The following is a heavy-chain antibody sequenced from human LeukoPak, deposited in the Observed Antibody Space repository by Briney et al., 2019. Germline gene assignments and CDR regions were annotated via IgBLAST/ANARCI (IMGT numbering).Heavy chain of an antibody. CDR3: ARNWGPFDY. CDR2: IFSTSSTI. D-gene: IGHD7-27*01. CDR1: GFTFSSYS. V-gene: IGHV3-48*01. Sequence: PGGSLRLSCAASGFTFSSYSMNWVRQAPGKGLEWVSYIFSTSSTIYYADSVKGRFTISRDNAKNSLYLQMNSLRAEDTAVYYCARNWGPFDYWGQGTLVTVSS. J-gene: IGHJ4*02.